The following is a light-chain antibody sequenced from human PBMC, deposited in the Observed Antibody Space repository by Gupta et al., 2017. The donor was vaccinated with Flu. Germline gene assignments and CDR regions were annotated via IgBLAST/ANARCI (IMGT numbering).Light chain of an antibody. CDR1: QSISTW. CDR2: KAS. Sequence: SPSTLSASVGDTVTITGRASQSISTWLAWYQQKPGKAPKLLIYKASNLESGVPSRFSGSGSGTEFTLTISSLQPDDFATYYCQQYNLYSTFGQGTKLDIK. V-gene: IGKV1-5*03. CDR3: QQYNLYST. J-gene: IGKJ2*01.